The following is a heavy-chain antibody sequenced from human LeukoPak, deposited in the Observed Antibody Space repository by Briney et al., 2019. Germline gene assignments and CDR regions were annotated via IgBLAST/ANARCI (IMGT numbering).Heavy chain of an antibody. Sequence: GGSLRLSCAAPGFTFNNFGFHWVRQARGKGLEWEAFIGFEGIDKCYAESVKVRFTISKDNSKTTLYFQMNSLRPEDTAIYYCAKDLHNHYSSDYWGQGTLVTVSA. CDR3: AKDLHNHYSSDY. J-gene: IGHJ4*02. CDR1: GFTFNNFG. V-gene: IGHV3-30*02. CDR2: IGFEGIDK. D-gene: IGHD5-24*01.